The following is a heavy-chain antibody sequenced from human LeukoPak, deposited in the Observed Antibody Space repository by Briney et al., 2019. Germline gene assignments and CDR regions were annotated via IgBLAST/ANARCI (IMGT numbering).Heavy chain of an antibody. CDR2: IYYSGST. CDR1: GGSISRSSYY. D-gene: IGHD3-22*01. V-gene: IGHV4-39*07. Sequence: PSETLSLTCTVSGGSISRSSYYWGWIRQPPGKGLEWIGSIYYSGSTYYNPSLKSRVTISVDTSKNQFSLKLSSVTAADTAVYYCARSNSVYYYAFHIWGQGTMVTVSS. CDR3: ARSNSVYYYAFHI. J-gene: IGHJ3*02.